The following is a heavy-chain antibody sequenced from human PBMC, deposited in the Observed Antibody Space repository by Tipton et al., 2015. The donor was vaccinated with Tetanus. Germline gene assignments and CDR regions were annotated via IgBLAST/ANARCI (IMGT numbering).Heavy chain of an antibody. CDR3: ARSASPFDY. V-gene: IGHV3-23*01. J-gene: IGHJ4*02. CDR2: ISASGDST. CDR1: GFAFSSYS. Sequence: SLRLSCAASGFAFSSYSMTWVRQSPGKGLEWVSAISASGDSTYYADFVKGRFIISRDTSKNTLYLQMNSLRAEDTAVYYCARSASPFDYWSQGTLVTVSS.